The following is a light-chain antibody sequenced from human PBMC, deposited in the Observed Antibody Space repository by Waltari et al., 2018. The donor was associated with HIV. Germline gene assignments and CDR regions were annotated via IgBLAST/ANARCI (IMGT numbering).Light chain of an antibody. Sequence: QTVVTQEPSMTVSPGGTVTLTCSSATGPVGSGHYVNWFKQKPGQPPRPWISSSTKRHPLIPELFSASLGSDRAALELSNVWPEDQAYYYCMLFFRTSYLFGGGTRVTVL. CDR2: SST. CDR3: MLFFRTSYL. V-gene: IGLV7-43*01. J-gene: IGLJ2*01. CDR1: TGPVGSGHY.